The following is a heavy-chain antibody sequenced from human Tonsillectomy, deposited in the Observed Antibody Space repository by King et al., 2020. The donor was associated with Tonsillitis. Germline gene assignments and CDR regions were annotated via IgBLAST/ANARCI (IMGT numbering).Heavy chain of an antibody. Sequence: QFTLKESGPALVKPTQTLTLTCTFSGFSLSTSGMCVSWIRQPPGKALEWLALIDWDDDKYYSTSLKTRLTISKDTSKNQVVLTMTNMDPVDTATYYCARGAHDSGSYYSDYWGQGTLVTVSS. V-gene: IGHV2-70*01. D-gene: IGHD1-26*01. CDR2: IDWDDDK. CDR3: ARGAHDSGSYYSDY. J-gene: IGHJ4*02. CDR1: GFSLSTSGMC.